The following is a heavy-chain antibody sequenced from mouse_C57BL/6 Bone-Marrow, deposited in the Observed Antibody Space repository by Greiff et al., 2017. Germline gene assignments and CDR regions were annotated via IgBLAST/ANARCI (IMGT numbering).Heavy chain of an antibody. J-gene: IGHJ3*01. CDR2: INPSNGGT. V-gene: IGHV1-53*01. CDR1: GYTFTSYW. D-gene: IGHD1-1*02. CDR3: ARSLRWSAFAS. Sequence: VQLQQPGTELVKPGASVKLSCKASGYTFTSYWMHWVKQRPGQGLEWIGNINPSNGGTNYNAKFKNKATLTADKSSSTAYMQLSSLTSEDTAVYSCARSLRWSAFASWGQGTLVTVS.